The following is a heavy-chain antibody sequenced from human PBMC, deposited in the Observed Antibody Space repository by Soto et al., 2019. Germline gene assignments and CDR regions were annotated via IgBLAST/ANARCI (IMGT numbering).Heavy chain of an antibody. Sequence: SETLSLTCAVSSGSISSSNWWSWARQPPGKGLEWIGEIYHSGSTNYNLSLKSRVTISVDKSKNQFSLKLSSVTAADTAVYYCARYRLTYYATLASDPWCPGPLVTVSS. CDR2: IYHSGST. CDR1: SGSISSSNW. J-gene: IGHJ5*02. D-gene: IGHD3-9*01. CDR3: ARYRLTYYATLASDP. V-gene: IGHV4-4*02.